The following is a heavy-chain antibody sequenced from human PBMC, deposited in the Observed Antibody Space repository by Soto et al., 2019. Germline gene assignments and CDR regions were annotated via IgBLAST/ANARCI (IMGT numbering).Heavy chain of an antibody. J-gene: IGHJ4*02. CDR1: GGSISSSTYY. V-gene: IGHV4-39*01. D-gene: IGHD3-10*01. CDR3: ASYGSGRYKCYFES. Sequence: SETLSLTCTVSGGSISSSTYYWGWIRQPPGKGLEWIGNIFYSGATYYNPSLKSRVTVSVDTSKNQFSLKLSSVTAADTAVYYCASYGSGRYKCYFESWRQGALVTVSS. CDR2: IFYSGAT.